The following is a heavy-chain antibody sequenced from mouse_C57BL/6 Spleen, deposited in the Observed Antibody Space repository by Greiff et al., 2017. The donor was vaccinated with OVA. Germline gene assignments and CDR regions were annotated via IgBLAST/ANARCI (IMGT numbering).Heavy chain of an antibody. CDR2: IDPETGGT. CDR3: TRPTIAFDY. D-gene: IGHD2-12*01. V-gene: IGHV1-15*01. Sequence: VQRVESGAELVRPGASVTLSCKASGYTFTDYEMHWVKQTPVHGLEWIGAIDPETGGTAYNQKFKGKAILTADKSSSTAYMELRSLTSEDSAVYYCTRPTIAFDYWGQGTTLTVSS. J-gene: IGHJ2*01. CDR1: GYTFTDYE.